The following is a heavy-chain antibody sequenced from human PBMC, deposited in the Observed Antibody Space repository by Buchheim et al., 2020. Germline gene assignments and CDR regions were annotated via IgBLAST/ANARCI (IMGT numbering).Heavy chain of an antibody. J-gene: IGHJ6*02. CDR1: GFTFSSYA. Sequence: EVQLLESGGGLVQPGGSLRLSCAASGFTFSSYAMSWVRQAPGKGLEWVSAISGSGGSTYYADSVKGRFTISRDNPKNTLYLHMISLRADDTAVYYCAKETGTFDEAYYYYYSMDFWGQGTT. CDR3: AKETGTFDEAYYYYYSMDF. D-gene: IGHD1-7*01. V-gene: IGHV3-23*01. CDR2: ISGSGGST.